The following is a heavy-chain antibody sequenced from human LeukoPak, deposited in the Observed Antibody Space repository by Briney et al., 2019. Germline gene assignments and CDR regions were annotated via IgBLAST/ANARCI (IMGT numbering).Heavy chain of an antibody. CDR1: GFTFSSYA. V-gene: IGHV3-30*04. Sequence: GGSLRLSCATSGFTFSSYAMHWVRQAPGKGLEWVAVISSDGSNKYYADSVKGRFTISRDTSKNPLYLQMNSLRGEDTAVYYCARDHYDSSGYYLDYWGQGTLVTVSS. J-gene: IGHJ4*02. D-gene: IGHD3-22*01. CDR2: ISSDGSNK. CDR3: ARDHYDSSGYYLDY.